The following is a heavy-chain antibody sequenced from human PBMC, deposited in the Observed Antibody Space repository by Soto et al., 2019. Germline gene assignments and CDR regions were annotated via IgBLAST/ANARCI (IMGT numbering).Heavy chain of an antibody. J-gene: IGHJ4*02. CDR3: ARGVYCSSTSCPMDY. Sequence: GGSLRLSCAASGFTFIDYYMSWIRQAPWKGLEWVSYISSSGSTIYYADSVKGRFTISRDNAKNSLYLQMNSLRAEDTAVYYCARGVYCSSTSCPMDYWGQGTLVTVS. CDR2: ISSSGSTI. CDR1: GFTFIDYY. V-gene: IGHV3-11*01. D-gene: IGHD2-2*01.